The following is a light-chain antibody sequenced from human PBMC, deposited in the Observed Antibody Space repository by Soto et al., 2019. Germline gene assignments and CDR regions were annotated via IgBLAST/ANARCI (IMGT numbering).Light chain of an antibody. CDR2: EAS. V-gene: IGLV2-18*01. CDR1: STDFVSYNR. CDR3: TLHQTLTTYV. J-gene: IGLJ1*01. Sequence: QAALTQPPSVSGSPGQSVTSSCTGTSTDFVSYNRVSWYQQPPGTAPKLIIYEASNRPSGVPDRFSGSKSGNTASLTISGLHAAVEADYYCTLHQTLTTYVF.